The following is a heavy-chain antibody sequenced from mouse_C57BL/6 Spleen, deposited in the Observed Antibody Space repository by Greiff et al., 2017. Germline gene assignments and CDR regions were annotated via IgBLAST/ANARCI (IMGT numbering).Heavy chain of an antibody. V-gene: IGHV1-72*01. CDR2: IDPNRGGT. CDR1: GYTFTSYW. CDR3: ARGYGSSLYYTMDY. Sequence: QVQLQQPGAELVKPGASVKLSCKASGYTFTSYWMHWVKQRPGRGLEWIGRIDPNRGGTKYNEQFKSKATLTVDKPSSTAYMQLSSLTSEDSAVYYCARGYGSSLYYTMDYGGKGTSVTVSS. D-gene: IGHD1-1*01. J-gene: IGHJ4*01.